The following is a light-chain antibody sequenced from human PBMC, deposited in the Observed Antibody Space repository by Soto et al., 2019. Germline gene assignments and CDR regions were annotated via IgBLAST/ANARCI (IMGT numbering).Light chain of an antibody. J-gene: IGKJ4*01. V-gene: IGKV3D-20*02. Sequence: EVVLTQSPATLSLSPGERASLSCRASQSLSSIHLAWYQQKPGQAPRLLIYGTSSMATGIPDRFSGSGSGTDFTLTISSLEPEDFAVYYCQQRNSWPLTFGGGTKVEIK. CDR2: GTS. CDR1: QSLSSIH. CDR3: QQRNSWPLT.